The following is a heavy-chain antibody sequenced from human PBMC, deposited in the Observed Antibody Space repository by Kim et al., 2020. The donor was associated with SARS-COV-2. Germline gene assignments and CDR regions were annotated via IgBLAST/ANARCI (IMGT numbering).Heavy chain of an antibody. CDR1: GFTFSDYY. V-gene: IGHV3-11*05. Sequence: GGSLRLSCAASGFTFSDYYMSWIRQAPGKGLEWVSYISSSSSYTNYADSVKGRFTISRDNAKNSLYLQMNSLRAEDTAVYYCARETSEEGYGSGRYYYYYGMDVWGQGTTVTVSS. CDR2: ISSSSSYT. J-gene: IGHJ6*02. CDR3: ARETSEEGYGSGRYYYYYGMDV. D-gene: IGHD3-10*01.